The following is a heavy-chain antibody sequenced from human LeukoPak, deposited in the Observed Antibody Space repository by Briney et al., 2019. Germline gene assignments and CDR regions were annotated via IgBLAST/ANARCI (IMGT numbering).Heavy chain of an antibody. D-gene: IGHD5-18*01. J-gene: IGHJ4*02. CDR1: GYTFTSYW. CDR3: ARRNTAVTDPFDS. V-gene: IGHV5-51*01. Sequence: GESLKISCKGSGYTFTSYWIGWVRQMPGKGLEWMGIIYPGDSDIRYSPSFQGQVTISADKSITTAYLQWSSLKASDTAMYFCARRNTAVTDPFDSWGQGTLVTVSS. CDR2: IYPGDSDI.